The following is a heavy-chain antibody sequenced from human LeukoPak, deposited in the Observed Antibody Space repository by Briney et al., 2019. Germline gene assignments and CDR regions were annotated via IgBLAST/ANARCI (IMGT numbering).Heavy chain of an antibody. V-gene: IGHV3-23*01. CDR3: AKGGVIVYYFDY. Sequence: GGSLRLSXAASGFTFSSYAMSWVRQAPGKGLEWVSAISGSGGSTYYADSVKGRFTISRDNSKNTLYLQMNSLRAEDTAVYYCAKGGVIVYYFDYWGPGTLVTVSS. D-gene: IGHD3-16*02. CDR1: GFTFSSYA. CDR2: ISGSGGST. J-gene: IGHJ4*02.